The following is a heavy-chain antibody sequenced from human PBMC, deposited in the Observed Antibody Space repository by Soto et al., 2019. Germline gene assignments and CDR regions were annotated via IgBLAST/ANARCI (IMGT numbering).Heavy chain of an antibody. J-gene: IGHJ1*01. V-gene: IGHV4-34*01. CDR1: GGSFSDYY. Sequence: QVQLQQWGAGLLKPSETLSLTCAFYGGSFSDYYWSWIRQPPGKGLEWIGEINHSGSTNYNPSLKSRVTISIDTAKNQFSLNLTSVTAADTAVYYCARGGGCWGLGTCPEYFQYWGQGTLVTVSS. CDR2: INHSGST. CDR3: ARGGGCWGLGTCPEYFQY. D-gene: IGHD2-15*01.